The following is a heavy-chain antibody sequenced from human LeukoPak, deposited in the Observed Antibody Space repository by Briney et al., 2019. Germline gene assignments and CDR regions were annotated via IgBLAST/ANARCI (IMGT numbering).Heavy chain of an antibody. Sequence: PSETLSLTRTVSGYSISSGYYWGWIRQPPGKGLEWIANIYHNGITNYNPSLKSRVTISVDTSKNQFSLKLTSVTAADTAVYYCARVRYFDTSGFYYDFDYWGQGTLVTVSS. CDR3: ARVRYFDTSGFYYDFDY. D-gene: IGHD3-22*01. J-gene: IGHJ4*02. V-gene: IGHV4-38-2*02. CDR1: GYSISSGYY. CDR2: IYHNGIT.